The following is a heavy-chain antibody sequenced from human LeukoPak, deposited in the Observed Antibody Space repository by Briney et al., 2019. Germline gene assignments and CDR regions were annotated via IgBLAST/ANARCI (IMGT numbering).Heavy chain of an antibody. CDR1: GYTFSSYD. CDR3: ARDESASFDY. Sequence: ASVKVSCKASGYTFSSYDISWVRQAPGQGLEWMGWISAYNGNTNYAQKFQGRVTMTTDTTTSTAYMELRSLRSDDTAVYYCARDESASFDYWGQGTLVTVS. CDR2: ISAYNGNT. D-gene: IGHD6-25*01. V-gene: IGHV1-18*01. J-gene: IGHJ4*02.